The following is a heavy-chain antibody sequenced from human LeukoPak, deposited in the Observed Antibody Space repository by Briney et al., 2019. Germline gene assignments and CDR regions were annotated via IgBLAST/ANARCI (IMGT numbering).Heavy chain of an antibody. CDR1: GGSFSGYY. Sequence: SETLSLTCAVYGGSFSGYYWSWIRQPPGKGLEWIGEVNHSGGTNYNPSLKSRVTISLDTSNNQFSLNLTSVTAADTAVYYCSRRTTRVYYMDVWGKGTTVTVS. CDR3: SRRTTRVYYMDV. CDR2: VNHSGGT. D-gene: IGHD1-1*01. J-gene: IGHJ6*03. V-gene: IGHV4-34*01.